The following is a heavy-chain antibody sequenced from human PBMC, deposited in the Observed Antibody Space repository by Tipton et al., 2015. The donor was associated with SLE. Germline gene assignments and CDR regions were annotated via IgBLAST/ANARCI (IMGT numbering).Heavy chain of an antibody. V-gene: IGHV4-59*01. CDR3: ASAGHMTRGVRNPFDM. Sequence: TLSLTCTVPGGSISPYYWTWVRQPPGKGLEWIGFIYYSGSPNYNPSLKSRVTMSLDTSKNQFSLKLSSVTAADTAVYYCASAGHMTRGVRNPFDMWGQGTMVTVSS. CDR2: IYYSGSP. D-gene: IGHD3-10*01. CDR1: GGSISPYY. J-gene: IGHJ3*02.